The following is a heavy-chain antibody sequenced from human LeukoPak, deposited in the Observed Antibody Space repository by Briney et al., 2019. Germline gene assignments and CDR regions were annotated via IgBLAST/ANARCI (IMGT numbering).Heavy chain of an antibody. CDR3: AKGSSMVRGVSRYQFDY. V-gene: IGHV3-23*01. D-gene: IGHD3-10*01. CDR1: GFTFSSYA. Sequence: GGSLRLSCAASGFTFSSYAMSWVRQAPGKGLEWVSAISGSGGSTYYADSVKGRFTISRDNSKNTLYLQMISLRAEDTAVYYCAKGSSMVRGVSRYQFDYWGQGTLVTVSS. CDR2: ISGSGGST. J-gene: IGHJ4*02.